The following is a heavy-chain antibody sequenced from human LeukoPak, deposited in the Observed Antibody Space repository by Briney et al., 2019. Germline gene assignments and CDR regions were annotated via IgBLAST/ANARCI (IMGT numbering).Heavy chain of an antibody. CDR1: GGSFTDYY. CDR3: ARSSVSRYYYYYYMDV. J-gene: IGHJ6*03. CDR2: INHSGST. Sequence: TSETLSLTCAVYGGSFTDYYWTWIRQPPGKGLEWIGEINHSGSTNYNPSLKSRATISVDTSKNQFSLKVTSVTAADTAVYYCARSSVSRYYYYYYMDVWGKGTTVTVSS. V-gene: IGHV4-34*01.